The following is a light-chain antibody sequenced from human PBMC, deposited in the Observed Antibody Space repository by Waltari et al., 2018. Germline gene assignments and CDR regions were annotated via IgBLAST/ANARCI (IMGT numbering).Light chain of an antibody. CDR2: SAS. J-gene: IGKJ2*01. CDR3: QQTYTLPYT. V-gene: IGKV1-39*01. CDR1: QSINNF. Sequence: DIQMTQSPSSLSASLGERVTITCRTSQSINNFLNWYRQRPGKAPELLIYSASNLQSGVPSLFSSSVSGSDFTLIISKLQRDDFGTYYCQQTYTLPYTFGQGTKLEIK.